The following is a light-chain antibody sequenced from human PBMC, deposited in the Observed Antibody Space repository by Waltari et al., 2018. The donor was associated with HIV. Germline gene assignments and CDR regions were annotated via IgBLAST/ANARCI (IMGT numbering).Light chain of an antibody. V-gene: IGLV2-14*01. J-gene: IGLJ2*01. Sequence: QSALTQPASVSGSPGQSITISCTGTSSDVGGYNYVSWYHQHPGKAPKLMIYDVSNRPSGVSKRFSGSKSGNTASLTISGLQAEDEADYYCSSYTSSSTHVVFGGGTKLTVL. CDR1: SSDVGGYNY. CDR3: SSYTSSSTHVV. CDR2: DVS.